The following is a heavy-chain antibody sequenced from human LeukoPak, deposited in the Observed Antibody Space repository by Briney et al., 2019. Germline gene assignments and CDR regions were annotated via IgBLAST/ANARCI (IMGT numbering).Heavy chain of an antibody. Sequence: ASVKVSCKASGYTFTGYYMHWVRQAPGQGLEWMGWINPNSGGTNYAQKFQGRVTMTRDTSISTAYMELSRLRSDDTAVYYCARVPRWGAVRRGYFDYWGQGTLVTVSS. CDR1: GYTFTGYY. V-gene: IGHV1-2*02. D-gene: IGHD4-23*01. CDR3: ARVPRWGAVRRGYFDY. CDR2: INPNSGGT. J-gene: IGHJ4*02.